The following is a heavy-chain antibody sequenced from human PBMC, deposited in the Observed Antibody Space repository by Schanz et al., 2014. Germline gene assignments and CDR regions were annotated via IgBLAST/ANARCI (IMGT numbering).Heavy chain of an antibody. CDR3: ARQFYDILTGYWFPYYFDY. CDR1: GGSISSSNYY. D-gene: IGHD3-9*01. CDR2: IYYSGST. V-gene: IGHV4-39*01. Sequence: QLQLQESGPGLVKPSETLSLTCTVSGGSISSSNYYWGWIRQPPGKGLEWIESIYYSGSTYYNPSFKSRVPPSLTPSRNHFSLKLISDTAADTAVYYCARQFYDILTGYWFPYYFDYWGQGTLVTVSS. J-gene: IGHJ4*02.